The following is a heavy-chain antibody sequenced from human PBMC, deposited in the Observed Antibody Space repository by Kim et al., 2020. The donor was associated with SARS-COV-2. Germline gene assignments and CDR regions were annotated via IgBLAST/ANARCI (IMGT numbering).Heavy chain of an antibody. Sequence: SETLSLTCAVSGGSISSSNWWSWVRQPPGKGLEWIGEIYHSGSTNYNPSLKSRVTISVDKSKNQFSLKLSSVTAADTAVYYCVRSNGWGDYYDSSDWFDPWGQGTLVTVSS. CDR1: GGSISSSNW. V-gene: IGHV4-4*02. CDR3: VRSNGWGDYYDSSDWFDP. J-gene: IGHJ5*02. CDR2: IYHSGST. D-gene: IGHD3-22*01.